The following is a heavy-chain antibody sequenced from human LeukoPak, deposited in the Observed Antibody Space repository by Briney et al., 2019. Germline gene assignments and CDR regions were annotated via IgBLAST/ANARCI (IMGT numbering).Heavy chain of an antibody. CDR2: INPNNGDT. Sequence: ASVKVSCEAFGYTFTGYYMHWVRQAPGQGLEWMGRINPNNGDTNFAQKFQGRVTMTRDTSISTAYMELSRLRSDDTAVYYCARRENDYRGQGTLVTVSS. J-gene: IGHJ4*02. D-gene: IGHD5-24*01. CDR1: GYTFTGYY. CDR3: ARRENDY. V-gene: IGHV1-2*06.